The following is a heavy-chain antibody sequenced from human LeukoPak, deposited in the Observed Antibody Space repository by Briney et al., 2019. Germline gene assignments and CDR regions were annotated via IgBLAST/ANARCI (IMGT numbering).Heavy chain of an antibody. J-gene: IGHJ4*02. Sequence: GGPLTLSCAVSGFTFSNYWMHWVRQAPGKGLVWVSCISSDGSSTNYADSVKGRFSISRDNAKNTLYLRMNSLRVEDTAQYYCARPMISVMSLGADFWGQGSLVTVSS. CDR2: ISSDGSST. CDR1: GFTFSNYW. CDR3: ARPMISVMSLGADF. V-gene: IGHV3-74*01. D-gene: IGHD3/OR15-3a*01.